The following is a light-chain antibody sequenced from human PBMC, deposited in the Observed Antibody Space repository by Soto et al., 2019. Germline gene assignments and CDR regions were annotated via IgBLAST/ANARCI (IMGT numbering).Light chain of an antibody. V-gene: IGLV2-14*03. Sequence: QSALTQPASVSGSPGQSITISCTGTSSDVGDYNYVYWYQQHPGKAPKLMIYDVSNRPSGVSNRFSGSKSGNTASLTISGXXXXXXXXYFCSSYTSSSTPYVFGTGTK. J-gene: IGLJ1*01. CDR2: DVS. CDR3: SSYTSSSTPYV. CDR1: SSDVGDYNY.